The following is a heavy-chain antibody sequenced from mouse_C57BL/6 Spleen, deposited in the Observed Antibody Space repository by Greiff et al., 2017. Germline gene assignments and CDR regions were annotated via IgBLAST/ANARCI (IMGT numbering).Heavy chain of an antibody. CDR1: GYTFTDYN. CDR3: AIPDYDHGCAY. D-gene: IGHD2-4*01. CDR2: INPNNGGT. J-gene: IGHJ3*01. Sequence: VQLQQSGPELVKPGASVKIPCKASGYTFTDYNMDWVKQSHGKSLEWIGDINPNNGGTIYNQKFKGKATLTVDKSSSTAYMELRSLTSEDTAVYYCAIPDYDHGCAYWGQGTLVTVSA. V-gene: IGHV1-18*01.